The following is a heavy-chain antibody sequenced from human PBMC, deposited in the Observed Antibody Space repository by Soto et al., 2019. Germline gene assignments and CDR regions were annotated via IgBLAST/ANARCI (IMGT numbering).Heavy chain of an antibody. V-gene: IGHV1-69*06. CDR2: IIPIFGTP. CDR1: GGNFNTYP. D-gene: IGHD3-16*01. CDR3: ARDSRLWGSTGWKRENLFDI. Sequence: QVQLEQSGAEVKRPGSSVKVSCKTSGGNFNTYPISWVRQAPGHRLEWMGKIIPIFGTPDYAQKFQGRVTINADKATTTVYMELRSLKSDDSAVYYCARDSRLWGSTGWKRENLFDIWGQGTMVTVSS. J-gene: IGHJ3*02.